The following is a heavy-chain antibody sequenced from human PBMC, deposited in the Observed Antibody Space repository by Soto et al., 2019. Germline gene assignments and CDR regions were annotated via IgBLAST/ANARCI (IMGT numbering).Heavy chain of an antibody. Sequence: ASVKVSCKASGYTFTSYAMHWVRQAPGQRLEWMGWINAGNGNTKYSQKFQGRVTITRDTSASTAYMELSSLRSEDTAVYYCARVVLYFDWLQMGDAIHSWGQGTMVTVSS. CDR3: ARVVLYFDWLQMGDAIHS. V-gene: IGHV1-3*01. J-gene: IGHJ3*02. CDR1: GYTFTSYA. D-gene: IGHD3-9*01. CDR2: INAGNGNT.